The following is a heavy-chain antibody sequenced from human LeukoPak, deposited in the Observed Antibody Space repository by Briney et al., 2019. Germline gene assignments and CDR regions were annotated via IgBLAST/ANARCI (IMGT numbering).Heavy chain of an antibody. J-gene: IGHJ4*02. CDR1: GFTFSTNA. V-gene: IGHV3-23*01. CDR3: ARGYFDY. Sequence: GSLRLSCLTSGFTFSTNAMSWVRQAPGKGLEWISGISGSGASTYYADSVTGRFTISRDNSKNTLYLQMNSLRAEDTAVYYCARGYFDYWGQGTLVTVSS. CDR2: ISGSGAST.